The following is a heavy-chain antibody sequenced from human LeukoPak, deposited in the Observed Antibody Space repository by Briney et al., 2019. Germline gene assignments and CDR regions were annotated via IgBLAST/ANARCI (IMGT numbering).Heavy chain of an antibody. CDR2: IWYDGSNK. V-gene: IGHV3-33*01. Sequence: GRSLRLSCAASGFTFSSYGMHWVRQAPGKGLEWVAVIWYDGSNKYYADSVEGRFTISRDNSKNTLYLQMNSLRAEDTAVYYCAREVHTGYYLDYWGQGTLVTVSS. CDR1: GFTFSSYG. J-gene: IGHJ4*02. CDR3: AREVHTGYYLDY. D-gene: IGHD3-9*01.